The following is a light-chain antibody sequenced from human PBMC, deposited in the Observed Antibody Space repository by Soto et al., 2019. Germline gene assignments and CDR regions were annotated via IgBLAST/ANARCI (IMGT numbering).Light chain of an antibody. J-gene: IGLJ1*01. CDR2: EVS. CDR3: SSYAGSNNYV. V-gene: IGLV2-8*01. CDR1: SSDVGGYNF. Sequence: QSALTQPPSASGSPGQSVTISCTGTSSDVGGYNFVSWYQLHPGKAPKLMIYEVSKGPSGVPDRFSGSKSGNTASLTVSGLQAEDEADYYCSSYAGSNNYVFGTGPKLTVL.